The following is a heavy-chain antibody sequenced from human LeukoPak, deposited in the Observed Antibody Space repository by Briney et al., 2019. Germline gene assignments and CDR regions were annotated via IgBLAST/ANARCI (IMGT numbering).Heavy chain of an antibody. CDR3: ARSRGMSNIWYLLFDS. CDR2: ISPRNSGT. CDR1: GYTFISNN. D-gene: IGHD4-23*01. V-gene: IGHV1-2*02. Sequence: EASVKVSCTASGYTFISNNIHWVRQPPGQGHELVWCISPRNSGTIYANQFHSSVTFTRDTSIKARYLELNSLRTDDTAADFCARSRGMSNIWYLLFDSWGQGTLLAVCS. J-gene: IGHJ4*02.